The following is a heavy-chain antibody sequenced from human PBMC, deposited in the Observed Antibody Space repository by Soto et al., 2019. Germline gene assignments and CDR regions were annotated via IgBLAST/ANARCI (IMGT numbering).Heavy chain of an antibody. V-gene: IGHV3-72*01. D-gene: IGHD6-19*01. CDR1: GFTFSDHY. CDR3: ARERGSGWTFEY. J-gene: IGHJ4*02. CDR2: TRNKANSYTT. Sequence: PGGSLRLSCAASGFTFSDHYMDWVRQTPGKGLEWVGRTRNKANSYTTEYAASVKGRFTISRDNVQNSLYLQMHSLRAEGTAVYYCARERGSGWTFEYWGQGTLVTVSS.